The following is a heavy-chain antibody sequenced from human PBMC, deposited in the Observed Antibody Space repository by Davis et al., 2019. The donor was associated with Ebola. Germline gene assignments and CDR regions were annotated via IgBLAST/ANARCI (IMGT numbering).Heavy chain of an antibody. V-gene: IGHV4-30-4*01. J-gene: IGHJ4*02. D-gene: IGHD2-2*01. CDR3: ARVPSSTSRYYFDY. CDR2: IYYSGST. CDR1: GGSISSGDYY. Sequence: PSETLSLTCTVSGGSISSGDYYWSWIRQPPGKGLEWIGYIYYSGSTYYNPSLKSRVTISVDTSKNQFSLKLSSVTAADTAVYYCARVPSSTSRYYFDYWGQGTLVTVSS.